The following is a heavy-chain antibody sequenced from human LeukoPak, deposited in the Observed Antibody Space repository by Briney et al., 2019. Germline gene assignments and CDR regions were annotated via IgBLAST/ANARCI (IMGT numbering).Heavy chain of an antibody. Sequence: ASVKVSCKASGYTFTNYYMHWVRQAPGQGLEWMGIINPSSGSTSYAQKFQGRVTMTRDTSTSTVYMELSSLRSEDTAVYYCARGLGYCSGGSCYEPPPFDYWGQGTLVTVSS. D-gene: IGHD2-15*01. V-gene: IGHV1-46*01. CDR3: ARGLGYCSGGSCYEPPPFDY. J-gene: IGHJ4*02. CDR2: INPSSGST. CDR1: GYTFTNYY.